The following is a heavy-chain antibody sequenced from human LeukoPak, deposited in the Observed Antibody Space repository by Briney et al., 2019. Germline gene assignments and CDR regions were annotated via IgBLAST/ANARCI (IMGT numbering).Heavy chain of an antibody. CDR1: GYTFSAYY. CDR2: INPSGGST. D-gene: IGHD6-19*01. J-gene: IGHJ4*02. Sequence: ASVKVSCKASGYTFSAYYMHWVRQAPGQGLEWMGIINPSGGSTSYAQKFQGRVTMTRDTATSTVYMELSSLRSEDTAVYYCARPLRIAVAGILAYWGQGTLVTVSS. V-gene: IGHV1-46*01. CDR3: ARPLRIAVAGILAY.